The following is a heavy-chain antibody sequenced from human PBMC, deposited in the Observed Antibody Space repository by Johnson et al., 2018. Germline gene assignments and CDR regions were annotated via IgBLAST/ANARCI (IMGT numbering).Heavy chain of an antibody. CDR2: ISWDGGRT. V-gene: IGHV3-43*01. CDR3: AKGPVDSSSDWYSAWFDP. D-gene: IGHD1-26*01. J-gene: IGHJ5*02. Sequence: VQLVQSGGVVVQPGGSLRLSCAASGFTFDDYAMHWVRQAPGKGLEWVSLISWDGGRTYYADSVKGRFTISRDISKSSLYLQMNSLRIEDTALYYCAKGPVDSSSDWYSAWFDPCGQGTLVTVSS. CDR1: GFTFDDYA.